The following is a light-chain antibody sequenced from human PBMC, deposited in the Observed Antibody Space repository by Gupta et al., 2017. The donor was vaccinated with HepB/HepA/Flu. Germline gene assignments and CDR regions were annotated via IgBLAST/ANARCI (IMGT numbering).Light chain of an antibody. V-gene: IGLV2-23*02. CDR3: CSYAGPFSWV. CDR1: SSDVGSHNL. J-gene: IGLJ3*02. CDR2: EVN. Sequence: HSALHQSASRSGSPGQSFTISCIGTSSDVGSHNLVSWYQQHPGKAPKLIIYEVNKWPSGVSNRFSGSKSGNTASLTISGLQAEDEADYYCCSYAGPFSWVFGGGTKLTVL.